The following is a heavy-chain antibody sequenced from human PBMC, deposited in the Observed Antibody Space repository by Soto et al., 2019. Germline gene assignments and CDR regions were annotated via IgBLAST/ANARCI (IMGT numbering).Heavy chain of an antibody. CDR1: GFTVSSNF. CDR3: AGVYGDYAFDAFDI. D-gene: IGHD4-17*01. V-gene: IGHV3-53*01. J-gene: IGHJ3*02. CDR2: IYSAGNT. Sequence: PGGSLRLSCAASGFTVSSNFMSWVRQAPGTGLEWVSFIYSAGNTYYADSVKGRFTISRDNSKNTLFLQMNSLRAEDTAIYYCAGVYGDYAFDAFDIWGQGTMVTVSS.